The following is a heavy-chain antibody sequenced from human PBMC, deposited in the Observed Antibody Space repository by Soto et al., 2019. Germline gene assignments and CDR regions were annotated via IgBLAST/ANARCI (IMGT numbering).Heavy chain of an antibody. Sequence: QITLKESGPTLMKPTQTLTLTCTFSGFSLDTIGVGVGWIRQPPGKALEWLALIYWDDDDRYSPSLKSRLTVTKDTSRNQVVLTLANVDPVDTATYYCTHCTYDFSSASVYYFDYWGQGTTVTVSS. CDR1: GFSLDTIGVG. V-gene: IGHV2-5*02. J-gene: IGHJ4*02. CDR2: IYWDDDD. D-gene: IGHD3-3*01. CDR3: THCTYDFSSASVYYFDY.